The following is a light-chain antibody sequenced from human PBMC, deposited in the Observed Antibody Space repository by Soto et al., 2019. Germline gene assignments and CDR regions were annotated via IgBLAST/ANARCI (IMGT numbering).Light chain of an antibody. Sequence: QSALTQPASVSGSPRQSITISCTGTSSDVGAYNYISWYQQYPGTAPKIMIYEVSSRPSGVSHRFSGSKSGNTASLTISGLQPEDEADYYCSSFTSRSTFNYVFGTGTKVTV. CDR2: EVS. CDR3: SSFTSRSTFNYV. V-gene: IGLV2-14*01. CDR1: SSDVGAYNY. J-gene: IGLJ1*01.